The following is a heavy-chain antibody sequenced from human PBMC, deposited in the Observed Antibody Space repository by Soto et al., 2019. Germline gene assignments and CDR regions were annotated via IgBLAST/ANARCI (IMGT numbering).Heavy chain of an antibody. Sequence: ESLKISCAASGFTFSSYSMNWVRQAPGKGLEWVSSISSSSSYIYYADSVKGRFTISRDNAKNSLYLQMNSLRAEDTAVYYCARPSGGSCYSYYYGMDVWGQGTTVTVSS. CDR1: GFTFSSYS. D-gene: IGHD2-15*01. CDR3: ARPSGGSCYSYYYGMDV. V-gene: IGHV3-21*01. CDR2: ISSSSSYI. J-gene: IGHJ6*02.